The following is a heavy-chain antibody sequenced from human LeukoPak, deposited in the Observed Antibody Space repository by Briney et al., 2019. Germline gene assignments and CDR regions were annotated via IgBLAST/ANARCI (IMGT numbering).Heavy chain of an antibody. CDR2: ISYSGST. CDR3: ARGGKATVVTM. D-gene: IGHD4-23*01. Sequence: PSETLSLTCTVSGGSISSHYWSWIRQPPGKGLEWIGYISYSGSTNYNPSLKSRVSMSVDTSKNQFSLKLTSVTAADTAVYYCARGGKATVVTMWGQGILVTVSS. CDR1: GGSISSHY. J-gene: IGHJ4*02. V-gene: IGHV4-59*11.